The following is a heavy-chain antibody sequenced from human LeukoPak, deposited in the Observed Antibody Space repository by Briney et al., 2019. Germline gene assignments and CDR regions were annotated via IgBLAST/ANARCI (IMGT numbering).Heavy chain of an antibody. D-gene: IGHD2-8*01. CDR1: GGSISSGGYY. V-gene: IGHV4-31*03. J-gene: IGHJ4*02. Sequence: PSQTLSLTCTVSGGSISSGGYYWNWIRQHPGKGLECIVYIYNSGSTYYNPSLKSRSTISVDTSKHQFSLKLSSVTAADTAVYYCARGYCTNGVCSSDYFDYWGQGTLVTVSS. CDR3: ARGYCTNGVCSSDYFDY. CDR2: IYNSGST.